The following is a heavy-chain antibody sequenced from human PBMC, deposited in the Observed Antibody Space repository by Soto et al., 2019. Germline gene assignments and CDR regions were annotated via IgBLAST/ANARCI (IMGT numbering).Heavy chain of an antibody. J-gene: IGHJ2*01. V-gene: IGHV1-69*12. CDR2: IIPIFGTV. D-gene: IGHD5-12*01. CDR1: GGTFSNYP. CDR3: ARGNHRWLQWWYFDL. Sequence: QVQLVQSGAEVKKPGSSVKVSCKASGGTFSNYPISWVRQAPGQGLEWMGGIIPIFGTVNYAQKFQGRVTITADESTSTAYMELSSLRSEDTAVYSCARGNHRWLQWWYFDLWGRATLVTVSS.